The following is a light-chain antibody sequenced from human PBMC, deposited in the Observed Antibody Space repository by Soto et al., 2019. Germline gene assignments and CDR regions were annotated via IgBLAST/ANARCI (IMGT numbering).Light chain of an antibody. CDR2: RNN. V-gene: IGLV1-44*01. J-gene: IGLJ3*02. CDR3: AGWDDSLNGPV. Sequence: QSVLTQPPSASGTPGQSVTISCSGSTSNIGTNTVSWYQQLPGTAPKLLISRNNQRPSGVPDRFSGSKSGASGSLAISGLQSEDEAYYYCAGWDDSLNGPVFGGGTQLTVL. CDR1: TSNIGTNT.